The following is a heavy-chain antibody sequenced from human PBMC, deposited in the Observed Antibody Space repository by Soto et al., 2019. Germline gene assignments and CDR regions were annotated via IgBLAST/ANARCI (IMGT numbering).Heavy chain of an antibody. D-gene: IGHD3-10*01. CDR3: ARDKYSGFRAGANYCLYV. J-gene: IGHJ6*02. CDR2: IWYDRTNN. Sequence: QVQLVESGGGVVQPGRSLRLACVSSGFTFRNYGIHWVRQAPGRGLGSRALIWYDRTNNFSADSVKGRVTISRDNSKNRLYLERNSLRVEDTAVYYWARDKYSGFRAGANYCLYVWGQGTTVTVSS. V-gene: IGHV3-33*01. CDR1: GFTFRNYG.